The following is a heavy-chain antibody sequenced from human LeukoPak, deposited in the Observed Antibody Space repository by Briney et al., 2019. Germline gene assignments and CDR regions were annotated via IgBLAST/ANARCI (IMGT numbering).Heavy chain of an antibody. D-gene: IGHD1-26*01. V-gene: IGHV3-23*01. CDR1: EFDFTSHA. J-gene: IGHJ4*02. CDR3: AKKWGVGTTTLDYFDY. CDR2: ISGSGGST. Sequence: GGSLRLSCAASEFDFTSHAMTWVRQAPGKGLEWVSGISGSGGSTYYTDSVKGRFTISRDNSKNTLYLQMNSLTDEDTAVYYCAKKWGVGTTTLDYFDYWGQGTLVTVSS.